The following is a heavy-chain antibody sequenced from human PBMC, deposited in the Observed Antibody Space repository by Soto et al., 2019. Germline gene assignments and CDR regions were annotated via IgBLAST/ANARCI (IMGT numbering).Heavy chain of an antibody. CDR1: GASISSNNW. Sequence: QVQLQESGPGLVKPSGTLSLTCAVSGASISSNNWWSWVRQPPGKGLEWVGEIYHSGSTNYNLSLKSRVTISIDKPKNQFSLKLSSVTAADTAVYYCARSTVTEDYWGQGTLVTVSS. J-gene: IGHJ4*02. V-gene: IGHV4-4*02. D-gene: IGHD4-17*01. CDR2: IYHSGST. CDR3: ARSTVTEDY.